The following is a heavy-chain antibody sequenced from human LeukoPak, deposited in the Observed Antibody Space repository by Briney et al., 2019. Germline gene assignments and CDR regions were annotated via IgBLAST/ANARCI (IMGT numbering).Heavy chain of an antibody. CDR2: ISGSGGST. V-gene: IGHV3-23*01. CDR3: AKDGDDFWSGYYSGANYYYSYMDV. Sequence: GGSLRLSCAASGLTPSSYAMSCVRQSAGKGREWVSAISGSGGSTYYADSVKGRFTNSRHNSKNTLYLQMNSLRAEDTAVYYCAKDGDDFWSGYYSGANYYYSYMDVWGKGTTVTVSS. CDR1: GLTPSSYA. J-gene: IGHJ6*03. D-gene: IGHD3-3*01.